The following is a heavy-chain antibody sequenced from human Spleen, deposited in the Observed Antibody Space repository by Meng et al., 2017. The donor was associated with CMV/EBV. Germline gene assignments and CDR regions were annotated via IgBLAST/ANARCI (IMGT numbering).Heavy chain of an antibody. Sequence: SCKASGYTFTGYYLHWVRQTPGQGLEWMGWINPNISGTNYAQKFRGRVSMTRDTSISTAYMELSRLRSDDTAVYYCARYNWNYGSWDPWGQGTLVTVSS. J-gene: IGHJ5*02. V-gene: IGHV1-2*02. CDR2: INPNISGT. CDR1: GYTFTGYY. CDR3: ARYNWNYGSWDP. D-gene: IGHD1-7*01.